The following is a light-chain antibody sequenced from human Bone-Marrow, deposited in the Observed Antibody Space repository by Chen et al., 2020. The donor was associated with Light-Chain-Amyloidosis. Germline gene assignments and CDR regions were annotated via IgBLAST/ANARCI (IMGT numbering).Light chain of an antibody. CDR3: QTWDSSTML. V-gene: IGLV3-1*01. CDR1: NLEDKY. J-gene: IGLJ3*02. Sequence: SYAVTQPPSVSVSPGQTASISCSGNNLEDKYVSWYQQKTGRSPILVIYQDDKRPSGVPERFSGSSSGNTATLTISGTQAMDEADYYCQTWDSSTMLFGGGTKLIVL. CDR2: QDD.